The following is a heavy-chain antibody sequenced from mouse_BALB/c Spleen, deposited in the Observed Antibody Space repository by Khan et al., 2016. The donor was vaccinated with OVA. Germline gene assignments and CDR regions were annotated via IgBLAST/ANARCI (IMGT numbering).Heavy chain of an antibody. CDR2: ISSGSSTI. V-gene: IGHV5-17*02. CDR1: GFTFSRFG. J-gene: IGHJ2*01. Sequence: EVQRVESGGGLVQPGGSRKLSCAASGFTFSRFGMHWVRQAPEKGLEWVAYISSGSSTIYYADTVKGRFTISRDNPKNTLFLQMTSLRSEDTAMYYGARDSNFDYWGQGTTLTVSS. CDR3: ARDSNFDY.